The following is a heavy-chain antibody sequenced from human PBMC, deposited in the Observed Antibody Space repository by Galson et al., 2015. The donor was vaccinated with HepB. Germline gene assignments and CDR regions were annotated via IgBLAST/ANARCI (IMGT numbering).Heavy chain of an antibody. CDR3: ARQYSGSYYWMNYYYYGMDV. CDR1: GFSFNTYA. CDR2: ISYDGNNK. Sequence: SLRLSCAASGFSFNTYAMHWVRQAPGKGLEWVAVISYDGNNKYYADSVKGRFTISRDNAKNSLYLQMNSLRAEDTAVYYCARQYSGSYYWMNYYYYGMDVWGQGTTVTVSS. V-gene: IGHV3-30-3*01. D-gene: IGHD1-26*01. J-gene: IGHJ6*02.